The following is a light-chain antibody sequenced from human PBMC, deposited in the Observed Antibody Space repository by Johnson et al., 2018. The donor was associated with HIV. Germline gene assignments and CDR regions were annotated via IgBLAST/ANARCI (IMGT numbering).Light chain of an antibody. CDR1: SSDMGNYA. CDR3: GTWDSSLNTGYV. CDR2: DNN. V-gene: IGLV1-51*01. Sequence: QPVLRQPPSVSAAPGQKVTISCSGSSSDMGNYAVSWYQQLPGTAPKLLIYDNNKRPSGIPDRFSGSKSGTSATLGITGLQTGDEADYYCGTWDSSLNTGYVFGTGTKVTVL. J-gene: IGLJ1*01.